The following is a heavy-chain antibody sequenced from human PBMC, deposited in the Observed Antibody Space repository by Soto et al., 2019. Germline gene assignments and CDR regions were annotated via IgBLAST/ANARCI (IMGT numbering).Heavy chain of an antibody. CDR3: ATWHEREHAYDV. Sequence: GGSLRLSCAAFGLTISGKKYVAWVRQAPGKGLEWVSGLYDVDGSFYADSVRGRFTTSSDSSKTTVYLQMNDLRPDDTAVYYCATWHEREHAYDVWGQGTTVTVS. CDR1: GLTISGKKY. V-gene: IGHV3-53*01. J-gene: IGHJ3*01. CDR2: LYDVDGS. D-gene: IGHD1-1*01.